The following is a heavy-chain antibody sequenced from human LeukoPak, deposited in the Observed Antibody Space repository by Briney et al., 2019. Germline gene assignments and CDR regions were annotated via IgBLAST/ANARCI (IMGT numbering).Heavy chain of an antibody. D-gene: IGHD2-15*01. J-gene: IGHJ3*02. V-gene: IGHV1-2*05. CDR2: ISPNSGGT. Sequence: ASVKVSCKASGYTFTAYCIHWVRQAPGQGLEWMGRISPNSGGTSYAQKVQGRVTMTRDTSISTAYMELSRLRSDDTVVYYCAIAGGGSDAFDIWGQGTMVTVSS. CDR1: GYTFTAYC. CDR3: AIAGGGSDAFDI.